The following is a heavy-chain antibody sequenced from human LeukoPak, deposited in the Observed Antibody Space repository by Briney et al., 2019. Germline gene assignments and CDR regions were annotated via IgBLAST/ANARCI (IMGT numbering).Heavy chain of an antibody. D-gene: IGHD6-13*01. V-gene: IGHV3-23*01. CDR3: AKDKVRSSSWYYFDY. J-gene: IGHJ4*02. Sequence: GGSLRLSCAASGFTFSSYAMSWVRQAPGKGLEWVSVISGSGTNTYYADSVKGRFTISRDNSKNTLYLQMNSLRAEDTAVYYCAKDKVRSSSWYYFDYWGQGTLVTVSS. CDR2: ISGSGTNT. CDR1: GFTFSSYA.